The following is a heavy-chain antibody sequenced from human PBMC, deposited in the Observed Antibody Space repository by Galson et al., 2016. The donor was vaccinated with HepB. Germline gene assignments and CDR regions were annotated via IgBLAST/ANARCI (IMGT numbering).Heavy chain of an antibody. Sequence: SLRLSCAASGFTFSNYAMTWVRQAPGKGLEWVSAITGSGSTSYYADPVKGRFTISRDNSKNTLFLQMSSLRVGDSAVYYCAKPLHSVATIAYFDHWGQGALVTVSS. J-gene: IGHJ4*02. CDR1: GFTFSNYA. CDR3: AKPLHSVATIAYFDH. D-gene: IGHD5-12*01. CDR2: ITGSGSTS. V-gene: IGHV3-23*01.